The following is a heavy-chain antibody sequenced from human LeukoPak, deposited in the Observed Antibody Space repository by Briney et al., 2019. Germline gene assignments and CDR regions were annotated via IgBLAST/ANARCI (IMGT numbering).Heavy chain of an antibody. Sequence: GGSLRLSCAASGFIFTSYWMSWVRQAPGKGLEWVANIKDDGGEKYYVDSVKGRFTISRDNAKNSLYLQMNSLRAEDTAVYYCARDNYDSSGPYYFDYWGQGTLVTVSS. D-gene: IGHD3-22*01. CDR1: GFIFTSYW. J-gene: IGHJ4*02. V-gene: IGHV3-7*01. CDR2: IKDDGGEK. CDR3: ARDNYDSSGPYYFDY.